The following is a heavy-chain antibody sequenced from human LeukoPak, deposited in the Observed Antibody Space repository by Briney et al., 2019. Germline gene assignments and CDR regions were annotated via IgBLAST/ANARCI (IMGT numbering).Heavy chain of an antibody. CDR3: AKVGQYCSSTSCHYYYGMDV. V-gene: IGHV3-9*01. D-gene: IGHD2-2*01. J-gene: IGHJ6*02. Sequence: GGSLRLSCAASGFTFDDYAMHWVRQAPGKGLEWVSGISWNSGSIGYADSVKGRFTISRDNSKNTLYLQMNSLRAEDTAVYYCAKVGQYCSSTSCHYYYGMDVWGQGTTVTVSS. CDR2: ISWNSGSI. CDR1: GFTFDDYA.